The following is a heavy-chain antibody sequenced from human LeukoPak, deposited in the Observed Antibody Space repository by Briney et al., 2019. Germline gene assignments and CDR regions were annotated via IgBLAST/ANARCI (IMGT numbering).Heavy chain of an antibody. Sequence: GGSLRLSCAASGFTFSGSAMHWVRQASGKGLEWVGRIRSKANSYATAYAASVKGRFTISRDDSKNTAYLQMNSQKTEDTAVYYCFAIGRGARFDYWGQGTLVTVSS. CDR2: IRSKANSYAT. CDR1: GFTFSGSA. D-gene: IGHD3-10*01. CDR3: FAIGRGARFDY. V-gene: IGHV3-73*01. J-gene: IGHJ4*02.